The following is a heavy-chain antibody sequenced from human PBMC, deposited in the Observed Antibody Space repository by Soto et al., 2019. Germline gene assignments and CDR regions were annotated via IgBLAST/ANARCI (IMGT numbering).Heavy chain of an antibody. Sequence: QVQLVQSGAEVKKPGSSVKVSCKASGGTFSSYTISWVRQAPGQGLEWMGRIIPILGIANYAQKFQGRVTITADKSTSTAYMELSSLRSEDTAVYYCARDHQDYGDYASQSWYFDLWGRGTLVTVSS. CDR1: GGTFSSYT. V-gene: IGHV1-69*08. D-gene: IGHD4-17*01. J-gene: IGHJ2*01. CDR2: IIPILGIA. CDR3: ARDHQDYGDYASQSWYFDL.